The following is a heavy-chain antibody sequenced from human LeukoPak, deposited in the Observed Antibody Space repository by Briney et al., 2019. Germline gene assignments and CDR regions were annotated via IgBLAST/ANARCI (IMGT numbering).Heavy chain of an antibody. CDR1: GYTFTRND. CDR3: ARGRLATIGEFWVY. Sequence: GASVKVSRKASGYTFTRNDINWVRQAPGQGLEWMGWMNPNSGKTVYAQKFQGRVTMARNTSISTAYMELSSLRSDDTAVYYCARGRLATIGEFWVYWGQGTLVTVSS. V-gene: IGHV1-8*01. J-gene: IGHJ4*02. D-gene: IGHD5-24*01. CDR2: MNPNSGKT.